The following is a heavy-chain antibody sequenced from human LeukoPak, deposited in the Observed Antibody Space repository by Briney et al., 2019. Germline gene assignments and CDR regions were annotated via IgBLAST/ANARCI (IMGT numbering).Heavy chain of an antibody. D-gene: IGHD3-10*01. CDR1: GFTFSSYS. J-gene: IGHJ4*02. CDR2: ISGSGGST. Sequence: GGSLRLSCAASGFTFSSYSMNWVRQAPGKGLEWVSGISGSGGSTYYADSVKGRFTISRDNSKNTLYLQMNSLRAEDTAVYYCAKGWDGSGSPPFDYWGQGTLVTVSS. V-gene: IGHV3-23*01. CDR3: AKGWDGSGSPPFDY.